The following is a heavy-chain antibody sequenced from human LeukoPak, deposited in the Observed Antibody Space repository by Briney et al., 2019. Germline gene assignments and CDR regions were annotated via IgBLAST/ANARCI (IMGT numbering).Heavy chain of an antibody. J-gene: IGHJ3*02. CDR2: IYSGDST. D-gene: IGHD4-17*01. Sequence: GGSLRLSCAAPGFTVSSNYISWVRQAPGKGLEWVSVIYSGDSTYYAESVKGRFSISRDNSKNTVYLQMNSLRAEDAAVYYCARGGYGEYVQAFDIWGQGTMVTVSS. CDR1: GFTVSSNY. CDR3: ARGGYGEYVQAFDI. V-gene: IGHV3-53*01.